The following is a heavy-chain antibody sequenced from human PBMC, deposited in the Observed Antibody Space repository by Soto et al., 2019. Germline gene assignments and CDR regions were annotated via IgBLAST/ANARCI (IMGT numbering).Heavy chain of an antibody. CDR1: GYTFTSYG. D-gene: IGHD5-12*01. V-gene: IGHV1-18*01. CDR2: ISAYNGNT. J-gene: IGHJ3*02. CDR3: ARETVEMATPEAFDI. Sequence: ASVKVSCKASGYTFTSYGISWVRQAPGQRLEWMGWISAYNGNTKYSQKLQGRVTITTDTSTSTAYMELRSLRSEDTAVYYCARETVEMATPEAFDIWGQGTMVTVSS.